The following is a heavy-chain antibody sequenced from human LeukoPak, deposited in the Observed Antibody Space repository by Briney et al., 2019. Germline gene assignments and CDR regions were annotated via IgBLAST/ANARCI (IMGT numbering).Heavy chain of an antibody. Sequence: GGSLRLSCAASGFTFSDYYMSWIRQAPGKGLEWVSYISNSGSTIYYADSVKGRFTISRDNAKNSLYLQMNSLRAEDTAVYYCATCLRGVPSWSWFDPWGQGTLVTVSS. D-gene: IGHD6-13*01. J-gene: IGHJ5*02. CDR3: ATCLRGVPSWSWFDP. CDR1: GFTFSDYY. V-gene: IGHV3-11*04. CDR2: ISNSGSTI.